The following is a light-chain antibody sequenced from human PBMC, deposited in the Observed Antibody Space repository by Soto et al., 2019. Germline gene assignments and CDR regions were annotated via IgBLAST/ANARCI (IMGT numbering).Light chain of an antibody. V-gene: IGKV1-17*01. J-gene: IGKJ1*01. CDR1: QGIRND. CDR3: LQHNSYPRT. Sequence: DIQMTQSPSSLAASVGDRVTITCRASQGIRNDLAWYQQKPGKAPKRLIYGASSLQGGVPSRFSGSGSGTEFTLTINSLQPEDFATYYCLQHNSYPRTFGQGTKVEVK. CDR2: GAS.